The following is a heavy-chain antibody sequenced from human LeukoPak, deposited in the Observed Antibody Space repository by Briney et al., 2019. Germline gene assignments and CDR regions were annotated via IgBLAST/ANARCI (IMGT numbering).Heavy chain of an antibody. D-gene: IGHD1-26*01. CDR1: GGTFSSYA. V-gene: IGHV1-69*13. CDR2: IIPIFGTA. Sequence: ASVKVSCKASGGTFSSYAISWVRQAPGRGLEWMGGIIPIFGTANYAQKFQGRVTITANESTSTAYMELSSLRSEDTAVYYCAGGGSRSWLHWFDPWGQGTLVTVSS. J-gene: IGHJ5*02. CDR3: AGGGSRSWLHWFDP.